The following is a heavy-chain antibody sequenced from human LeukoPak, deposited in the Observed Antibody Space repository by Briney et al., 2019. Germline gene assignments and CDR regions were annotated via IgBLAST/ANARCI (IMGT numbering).Heavy chain of an antibody. J-gene: IGHJ4*02. V-gene: IGHV3-21*01. CDR3: ARDFMIAAVFDY. CDR1: GFTFSSYS. CDR2: ISSSSSYI. D-gene: IGHD6-13*01. Sequence: GGSLRLSCAASGFTFSSYSMNWVRQAPGKGLEWVSSISSSSSYIHYADSVKGRFTISRDNAKNSLYLQMNSLRAEDTAVYYCARDFMIAAVFDYWGQGTLVTVSS.